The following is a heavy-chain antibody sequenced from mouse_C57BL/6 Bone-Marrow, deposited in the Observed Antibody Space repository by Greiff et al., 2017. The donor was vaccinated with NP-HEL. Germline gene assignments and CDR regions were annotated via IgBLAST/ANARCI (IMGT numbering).Heavy chain of an antibody. D-gene: IGHD1-1*01. J-gene: IGHJ4*01. Sequence: VKLMESGPGLVQPSQSLSITCTVSGFSLTSYGVHWVRQSPGKGLEWLGVIWSGGSTDYNAAFISRLSISKDNSKSQVFFKMNSLQADDTAIYYCARKKDYYGSSYDAMDYWGQGTSVTVSS. CDR1: GFSLTSYG. CDR2: IWSGGST. V-gene: IGHV2-2*01. CDR3: ARKKDYYGSSYDAMDY.